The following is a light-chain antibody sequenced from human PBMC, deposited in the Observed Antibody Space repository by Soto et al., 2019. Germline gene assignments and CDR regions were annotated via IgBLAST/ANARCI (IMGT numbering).Light chain of an antibody. CDR1: QDIKNY. Sequence: DIQMTQSPSSLSASVGDRVTITCQASQDIKNYLNWYQQKPGKAPNLLIYDASNLKTGVPSRFGGSGSGTHFTFTISSLQPEDIATYYCQHYDHLPPLSFGGGTKVEIK. CDR2: DAS. CDR3: QHYDHLPPLS. J-gene: IGKJ4*01. V-gene: IGKV1-33*01.